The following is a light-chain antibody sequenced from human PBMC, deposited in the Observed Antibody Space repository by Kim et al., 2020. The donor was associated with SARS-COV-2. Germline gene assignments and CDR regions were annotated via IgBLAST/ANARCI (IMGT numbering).Light chain of an antibody. CDR2: KAS. Sequence: ASEGDRVTSTCRASQDISSWLAWYQQKPGKAPKLLIHKASTLQGAVPSRFSGSESGTEFTLTISSLQPDDYATYYCQQYKSYPWTFGHGTKVDIK. CDR1: QDISSW. V-gene: IGKV1-5*03. CDR3: QQYKSYPWT. J-gene: IGKJ1*01.